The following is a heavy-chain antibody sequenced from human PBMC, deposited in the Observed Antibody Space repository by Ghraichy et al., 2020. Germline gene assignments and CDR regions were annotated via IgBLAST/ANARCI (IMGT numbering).Heavy chain of an antibody. V-gene: IGHV4-34*01. CDR1: GGSFSGYY. J-gene: IGHJ4*02. CDR2: INHSGST. CDR3: ARGLREQQLPHYDY. Sequence: SETLSLTCAVYGGSFSGYYWSWIRQPPGKGLEWIGEINHSGSTNYNPSLKSRVTISVDTSKNQFSLKLSSVTAADTAVYYCARGLREQQLPHYDYWGQGTLVTVSS. D-gene: IGHD6-13*01.